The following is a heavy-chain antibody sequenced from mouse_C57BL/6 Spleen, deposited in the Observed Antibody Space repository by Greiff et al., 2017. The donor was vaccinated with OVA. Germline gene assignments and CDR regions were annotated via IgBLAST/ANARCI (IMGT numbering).Heavy chain of an antibody. CDR1: GYTFTSYW. J-gene: IGHJ2*01. CDR2: IYPGSGST. CDR3: ATDY. V-gene: IGHV1-55*01. Sequence: VQLQQPGAELVKPGASVKMSCKASGYTFTSYWITWVKQRPGQGLEWIGDIYPGSGSTNYNEKFKSKATLTVYTSSSTAYMQLSSLTSEDSAVYYCATDYWGQGTTLTVSS.